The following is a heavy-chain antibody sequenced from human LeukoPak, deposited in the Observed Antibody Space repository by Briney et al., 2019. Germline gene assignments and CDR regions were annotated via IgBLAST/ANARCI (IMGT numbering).Heavy chain of an antibody. CDR2: IIPIFGTA. Sequence: ASVKVSCKASGGTFSSYAISWARQAPGQGLEWMGGIIPIFGTANYAQKFQGRVTITADESTSTAYMELSSLRSEDTAVYYCASPPYGSGSYYDAFDIWGQGTMVTVSS. CDR3: ASPPYGSGSYYDAFDI. CDR1: GGTFSSYA. V-gene: IGHV1-69*01. J-gene: IGHJ3*02. D-gene: IGHD3-10*01.